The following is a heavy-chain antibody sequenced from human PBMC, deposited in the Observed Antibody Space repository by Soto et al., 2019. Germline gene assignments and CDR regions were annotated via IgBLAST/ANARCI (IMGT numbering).Heavy chain of an antibody. D-gene: IGHD2-15*01. CDR3: ARIMVCINNICSQLYGMDV. Sequence: KNPYITSTVHGFPISNGSKWGWVRQSPGKGLEWIGSMYYTGTTHYNPSLKSRATISMDMSKNKFNLELTYVTATDTAVYYCARIMVCINNICSQLYGMDVSGPGTTVSLS. V-gene: IGHV4-38-2*02. CDR2: MYYTGTT. J-gene: IGHJ6*02. CDR1: GFPISNGSK.